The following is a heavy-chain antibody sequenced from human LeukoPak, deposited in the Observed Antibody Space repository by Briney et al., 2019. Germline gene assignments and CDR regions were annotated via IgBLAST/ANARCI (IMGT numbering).Heavy chain of an antibody. Sequence: PSETLSLTCAVYGGSFSGYYWSWIRQPPGKGLEWIGEINHSGSTNYNPSLKSRVTISVDTSKNQFSLKLSSVTAADTAVYCCARGGGPFDYWGQGTLVTVSS. D-gene: IGHD3-16*01. V-gene: IGHV4-34*01. CDR1: GGSFSGYY. CDR2: INHSGST. J-gene: IGHJ4*02. CDR3: ARGGGPFDY.